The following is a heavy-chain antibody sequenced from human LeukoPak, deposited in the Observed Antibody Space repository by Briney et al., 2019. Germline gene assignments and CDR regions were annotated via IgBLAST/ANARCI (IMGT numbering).Heavy chain of an antibody. CDR3: ARDFSGGLYFDY. CDR1: GGSISSYY. D-gene: IGHD6-19*01. Sequence: SETLSLTCTVSGGSISSYYWSWIRQPPGKGLEWIGYIYYSGSTNYNPSLKSRVTISLDTSKNQFSLKLSSVTAADTAVYYCARDFSGGLYFDYWGQGTLVTVSS. V-gene: IGHV4-59*01. J-gene: IGHJ4*02. CDR2: IYYSGST.